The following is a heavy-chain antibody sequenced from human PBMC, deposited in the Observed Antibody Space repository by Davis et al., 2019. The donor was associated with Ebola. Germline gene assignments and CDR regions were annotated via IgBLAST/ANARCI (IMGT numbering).Heavy chain of an antibody. J-gene: IGHJ6*02. CDR2: ISRTSGYI. D-gene: IGHD2-15*01. Sequence: PGGSLRLSCSSSGFTFTNSTITWVRQAPGRGLEWVSSISRTSGYIHYADSVKGRFTISRDNAKKSLYLQMNSLRVDDTAVYYCASRLKAAGGMDVWGQGTTVTVSS. CDR1: GFTFTNST. V-gene: IGHV3-21*01. CDR3: ASRLKAAGGMDV.